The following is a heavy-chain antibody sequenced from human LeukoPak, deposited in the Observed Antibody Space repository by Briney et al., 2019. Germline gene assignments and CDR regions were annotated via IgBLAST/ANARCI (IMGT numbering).Heavy chain of an antibody. CDR3: ARDMGDGYNY. CDR2: ISSSSSYI. CDR1: GFTFSSYS. V-gene: IGHV3-21*01. J-gene: IGHJ4*02. Sequence: GGSLRLSCAASGFTFSSYSMTWVRQAPGKGLEWVSSISSSSSYIYYADSVKGRFTISRDNAKNSLYLQMNSLRAEDTAVYYCARDMGDGYNYWGQGTLVTVSS. D-gene: IGHD5-24*01.